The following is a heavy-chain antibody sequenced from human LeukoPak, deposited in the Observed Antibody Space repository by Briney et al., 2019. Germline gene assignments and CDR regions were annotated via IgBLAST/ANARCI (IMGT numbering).Heavy chain of an antibody. CDR1: GGSISSSSYY. V-gene: IGHV4-61*01. CDR2: IYYSGST. J-gene: IGHJ6*03. CDR3: ARDAGELLAYYYMDV. Sequence: PSETLSLTCTVSGGSISSSSYYWGWIRQPPGKGLEWIGYIYYSGSTNYNPSLKSRVTISVDTSKNQFSLKLSSVTAADTAVYYCARDAGELLAYYYMDVWGKGTTVTVSS. D-gene: IGHD1-26*01.